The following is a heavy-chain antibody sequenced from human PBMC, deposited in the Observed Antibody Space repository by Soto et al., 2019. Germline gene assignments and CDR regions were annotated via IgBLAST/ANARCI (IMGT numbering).Heavy chain of an antibody. CDR3: ASPGDSYSGSYPGDAAFDI. V-gene: IGHV5-51*01. Sequence: GESLKISCKGSGYSFTSYWLGGVRQMPGKGLEWMGIIYPGDSDTRYSPSFQGQVTISADKSISTAYLQWSSLKASDTAMYYCASPGDSYSGSYPGDAAFDIWGQGTMVTVSS. CDR1: GYSFTSYW. D-gene: IGHD1-26*01. CDR2: IYPGDSDT. J-gene: IGHJ3*02.